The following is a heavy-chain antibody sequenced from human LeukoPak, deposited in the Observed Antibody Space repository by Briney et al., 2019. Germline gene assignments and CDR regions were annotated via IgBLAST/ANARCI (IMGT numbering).Heavy chain of an antibody. CDR2: INHSGST. CDR3: ARGRYCTSTSCYTVWSVNYYYYMDV. J-gene: IGHJ6*03. CDR1: GGSFSGYY. Sequence: PLETLSLTCAVYGGSFSGYYWSWIRQPPGKGLEWIGEINHSGSTNYNPSLKSRVTISVDTSKNQFSLKLSSVTAADTAVYYCARGRYCTSTSCYTVWSVNYYYYMDVWGKGTTVTVSS. V-gene: IGHV4-34*01. D-gene: IGHD2-2*02.